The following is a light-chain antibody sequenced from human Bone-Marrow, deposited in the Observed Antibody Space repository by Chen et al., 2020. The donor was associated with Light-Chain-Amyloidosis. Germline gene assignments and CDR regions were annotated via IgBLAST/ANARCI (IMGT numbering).Light chain of an antibody. V-gene: IGKV1-33*01. CDR3: LQYDTVPPK. J-gene: IGKJ2*01. Sequence: DIQVTQSPSSLSVSVGDRVTVTCQASQDSHFFLNWYQQKEGKPPKLLIYGASNLEPGVPSRFSGSGSGTDFTFTINSLQPEDIATYYCLQYDTVPPKFGQGTRLEFK. CDR1: QDSHFF. CDR2: GAS.